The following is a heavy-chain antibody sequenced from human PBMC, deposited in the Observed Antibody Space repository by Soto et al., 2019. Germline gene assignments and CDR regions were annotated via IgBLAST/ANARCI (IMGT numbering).Heavy chain of an antibody. CDR3: ARLGGGSHTFPPLAPDH. CDR1: GYTFTSYY. Sequence: QVQLVQSGAEVKKPGASVKVSCKASGYTFTSYYMHWVRQAPGQGLEWMGIINPSGGSTSYAQKFQGRVTMTRDTSTSTVYMELSSLRSEDTAVYYCARLGGGSHTFPPLAPDHWGQGTLVTVSS. V-gene: IGHV1-46*01. D-gene: IGHD3-16*01. CDR2: INPSGGST. J-gene: IGHJ4*02.